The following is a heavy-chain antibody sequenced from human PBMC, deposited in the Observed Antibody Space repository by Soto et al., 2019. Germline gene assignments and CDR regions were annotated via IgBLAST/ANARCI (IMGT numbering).Heavy chain of an antibody. D-gene: IGHD3-22*01. J-gene: IGHJ6*02. CDR3: ARDGLDSSGYYPYYYSYGMDV. Sequence: SETLSLTCTVSGGSISSGGYYWSWIRQHPGKGLEWIGYIYYSGSTYYNPSLKSRVTISVDTSKNQFSLKLSSVTAADTAVYYCARDGLDSSGYYPYYYSYGMDVWGQGTTVTVSS. CDR2: IYYSGST. CDR1: GGSISSGGYY. V-gene: IGHV4-31*02.